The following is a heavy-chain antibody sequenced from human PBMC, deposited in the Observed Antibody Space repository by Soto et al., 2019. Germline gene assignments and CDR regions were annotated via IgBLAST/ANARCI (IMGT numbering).Heavy chain of an antibody. J-gene: IGHJ6*02. CDR2: IYPGDSDT. V-gene: IGHV5-51*01. Sequence: GESLKISCKGSGYSFTSYWIGWVRQMPGKGLEWMGIIYPGDSDTRYSPSFQGQVTISADKSISTAYLQWSSLKASDTTMYYCARPREAGKHSYGVDFWGQGITVTLSS. D-gene: IGHD6-19*01. CDR3: ARPREAGKHSYGVDF. CDR1: GYSFTSYW.